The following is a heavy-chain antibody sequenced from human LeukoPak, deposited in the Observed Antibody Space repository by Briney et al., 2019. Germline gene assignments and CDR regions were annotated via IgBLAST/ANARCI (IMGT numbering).Heavy chain of an antibody. CDR3: ARFRDCSSTSCYAGFRLYFDY. V-gene: IGHV1-18*01. J-gene: IGHJ4*02. CDR1: GYTFTSYG. CDR2: ISAYNGNT. Sequence: ASVKVSCKASGYTFTSYGISWVRQAPGQGLEWMGWISAYNGNTNYAQKLQGRVTMTTDTSTSTAYMELRSLRSDDTAVYYCARFRDCSSTSCYAGFRLYFDYWGRGTLVTVSS. D-gene: IGHD2-2*01.